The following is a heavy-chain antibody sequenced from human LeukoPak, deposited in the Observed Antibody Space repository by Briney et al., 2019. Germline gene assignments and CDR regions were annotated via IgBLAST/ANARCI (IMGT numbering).Heavy chain of an antibody. CDR2: IYHSGST. Sequence: PSETLSLTCAVSGYSISSGYYWGWIRQPPGKGLEWIGSIYHSGSTYYNPSLKSRVTISVDTSKNQFSLKLSSVTAADTAVYYCARHGTDYYDSSGYSRRSHYHYYMDVWGKGTRSPSP. J-gene: IGHJ6*03. D-gene: IGHD3-22*01. CDR3: ARHGTDYYDSSGYSRRSHYHYYMDV. CDR1: GYSISSGYY. V-gene: IGHV4-38-2*01.